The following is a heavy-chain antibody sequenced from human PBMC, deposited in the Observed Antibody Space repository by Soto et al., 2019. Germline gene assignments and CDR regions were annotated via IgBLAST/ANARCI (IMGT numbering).Heavy chain of an antibody. D-gene: IGHD5-18*01. CDR2: INHSGST. V-gene: IGHV4-34*01. Sequence: PSETLSLTCAVYGGSFSGYYWGWIRQPPGKGLEWIGEINHSGSTNYNPSLKSRVTISVDTSKNQFSLKLSSVTAADTAVYYCARGYSYGLRPLSRPTIYYYMDVWGKGTTVTVSS. J-gene: IGHJ6*03. CDR3: ARGYSYGLRPLSRPTIYYYMDV. CDR1: GGSFSGYY.